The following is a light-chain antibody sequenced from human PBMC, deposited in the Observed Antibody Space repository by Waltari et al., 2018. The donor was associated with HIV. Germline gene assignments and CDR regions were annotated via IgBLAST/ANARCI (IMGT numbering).Light chain of an antibody. V-gene: IGLV2-8*01. CDR2: EVT. CDR3: TSYVDNYHVF. Sequence: QSALTQPPSASGSPGQSVTISCTGTSNAVGAYDYVSWYQQHPGRAPKLLIYEVTKPPSGVPDRFSGSKSGNTASLTVSGLQAEDDGHYYCTSYVDNYHVFFGGGTKLTVL. CDR1: SNAVGAYDY. J-gene: IGLJ2*01.